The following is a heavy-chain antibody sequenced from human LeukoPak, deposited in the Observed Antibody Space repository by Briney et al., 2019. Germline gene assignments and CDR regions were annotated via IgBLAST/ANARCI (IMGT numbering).Heavy chain of an antibody. Sequence: SVKVSCKASGGTFSSYAISWVRQAPGQGLEWMGGIIPIFGTANYAQKFQGRVTITTDESTSTAYMELSSLRSEDTAVYYCASDQGSGGYWGYYSYYMDVWGKGTTVTVSS. CDR1: GGTFSSYA. CDR3: ASDQGSGGYWGYYSYYMDV. D-gene: IGHD3-10*01. V-gene: IGHV1-69*05. J-gene: IGHJ6*03. CDR2: IIPIFGTA.